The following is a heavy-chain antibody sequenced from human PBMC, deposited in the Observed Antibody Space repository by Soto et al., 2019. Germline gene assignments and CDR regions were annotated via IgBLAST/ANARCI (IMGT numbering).Heavy chain of an antibody. CDR1: GGSISSYY. J-gene: IGHJ5*02. V-gene: IGHV4-59*01. CDR2: IYYSGST. D-gene: IGHD6-13*01. Sequence: TSETLSLTCTVSGGSISSYYWSWIRQPPGKGLEWIGYIYYSGSTNYNPSLKSRVTISVDTSKNQFSLKLSSVTAADTAVYYCARGRSSSWYWFDPWGQGTLVTVSS. CDR3: ARGRSSSWYWFDP.